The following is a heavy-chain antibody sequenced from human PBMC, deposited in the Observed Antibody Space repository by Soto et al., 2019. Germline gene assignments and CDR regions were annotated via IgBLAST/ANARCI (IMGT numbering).Heavy chain of an antibody. V-gene: IGHV2-5*02. Sequence: QITLNESGPPLVKPTQTLTLTCTFSGFSLNTRDVGVGWIRQPPGKALEWLGVIYWDDDKRYNPSLKNRLTITKDTSKNQVGLRMTEMDPVDTATYYGAHCYGGVASFWGQGTLVTVSS. J-gene: IGHJ4*02. CDR1: GFSLNTRDVG. CDR2: IYWDDDK. D-gene: IGHD3-16*01. CDR3: AHCYGGVASF.